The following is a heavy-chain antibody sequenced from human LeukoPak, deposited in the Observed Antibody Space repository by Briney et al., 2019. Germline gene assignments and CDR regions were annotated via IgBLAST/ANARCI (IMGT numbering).Heavy chain of an antibody. CDR1: GFTFSSYA. CDR2: IVGSGGST. CDR3: AKDQVVPAAIYWSDP. D-gene: IGHD2-2*02. J-gene: IGHJ5*02. Sequence: GGSLRLSCAASGFTFSSYAMSWVRQAPGKGLEWVSSIVGSGGSTYYADSVKGRFTISRDNSKNTLYLQMNSLRAEDTAVYYCAKDQVVPAAIYWSDPWGQGTLVTVSS. V-gene: IGHV3-23*01.